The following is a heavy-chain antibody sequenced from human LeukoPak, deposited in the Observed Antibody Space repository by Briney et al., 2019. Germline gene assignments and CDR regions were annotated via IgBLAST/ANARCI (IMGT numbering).Heavy chain of an antibody. J-gene: IGHJ5*02. CDR2: IYYSGST. D-gene: IGHD3-10*01. CDR1: GGSISSYY. Sequence: SETLSLTCTVSGGSISSYYWSWIRQPPGKGLEWIGYIYYSGSTNYNPSLKSRVTISVDTSKNQFSLKLSSVTAADTAVYYCARLLWFGELSVNWFDPWGQGTLVPVSS. V-gene: IGHV4-59*08. CDR3: ARLLWFGELSVNWFDP.